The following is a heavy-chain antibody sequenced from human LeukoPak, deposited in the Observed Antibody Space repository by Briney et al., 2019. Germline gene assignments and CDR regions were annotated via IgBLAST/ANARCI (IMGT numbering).Heavy chain of an antibody. Sequence: GGSLRLSCAASGFTFSNYAMYWVRQAPGKGLEWVAVISHDGSNKYYADSVKGRFTISRDNAKNSLYLQMNSLRAEDTAVYYCARDNIPPGSVVVVAATGGHYYGMDVWGQGTTVTVSS. J-gene: IGHJ6*02. CDR1: GFTFSNYA. V-gene: IGHV3-30*04. CDR3: ARDNIPPGSVVVVAATGGHYYGMDV. D-gene: IGHD2-15*01. CDR2: ISHDGSNK.